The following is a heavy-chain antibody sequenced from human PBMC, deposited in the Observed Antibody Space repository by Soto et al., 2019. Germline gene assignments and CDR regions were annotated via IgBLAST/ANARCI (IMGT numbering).Heavy chain of an antibody. V-gene: IGHV1-69*02. Sequence: SVKVSCKASGGTFSIYTISWVRQAPGQGLEWMGRIIPILGIANYAQKFQGRVTITADKSTSTAYMELSSLRSEDTAVYYCARDLQYRRRDAFDIWGQGTMVTVSS. J-gene: IGHJ3*02. CDR3: ARDLQYRRRDAFDI. CDR1: GGTFSIYT. D-gene: IGHD5-18*01. CDR2: IIPILGIA.